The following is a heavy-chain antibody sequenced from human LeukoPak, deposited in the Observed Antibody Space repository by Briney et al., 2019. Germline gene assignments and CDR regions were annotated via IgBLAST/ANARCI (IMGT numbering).Heavy chain of an antibody. J-gene: IGHJ4*02. CDR2: IGISSGNT. CDR1: GFPFSDYS. V-gene: IGHV3-48*04. D-gene: IGHD1-1*01. CDR3: ARDHNYAFDN. Sequence: GGSLRLSCAASGFPFSDYSMNWVRQAPGKGLEWISYIGISSGNTKYADSVKGRFTISADNTKNSLYLQMNSLRVEDTAVYYCARDHNYAFDNWGQGTLVSVSS.